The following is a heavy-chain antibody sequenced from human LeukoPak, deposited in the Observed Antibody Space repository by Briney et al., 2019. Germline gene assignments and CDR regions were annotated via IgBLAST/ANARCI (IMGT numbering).Heavy chain of an antibody. CDR3: ARDGDPISDVVVTANGDPYFDY. CDR2: ISAYNGNT. CDR1: GYTFTSYG. J-gene: IGHJ4*02. V-gene: IGHV1-18*01. Sequence: GASVKVSCKASGYTFTSYGISWVRQAPGQGLEWMGWISAYNGNTNYAQKLQGRVTMTTDTSTSTAYMELRSLRSDDTAVYYCARDGDPISDVVVTANGDPYFDYWGQGTLVTVSS. D-gene: IGHD2-21*02.